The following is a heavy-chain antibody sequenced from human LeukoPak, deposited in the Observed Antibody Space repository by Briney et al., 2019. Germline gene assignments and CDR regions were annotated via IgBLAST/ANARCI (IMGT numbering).Heavy chain of an antibody. CDR3: AKVSFSHFDSSGPLDY. CDR2: ISGTGGTT. D-gene: IGHD3-22*01. J-gene: IGHJ4*02. CDR1: GFTFSNYA. V-gene: IGHV3-23*01. Sequence: GGSLRLSCSASGFTFSNYAMSWVRQPPGTGLEWVSAISGTGGTTNYADSVKGRFTISRDNSKNTLYLQLNSLRAEDTATYFCAKVSFSHFDSSGPLDYWGQGTLVTVSS.